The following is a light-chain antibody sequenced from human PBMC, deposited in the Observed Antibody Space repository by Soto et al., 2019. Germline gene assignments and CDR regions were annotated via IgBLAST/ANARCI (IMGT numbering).Light chain of an antibody. V-gene: IGLV2-11*01. CDR3: QSYDSGLGTRV. J-gene: IGLJ3*02. Sequence: QSALTQPRSVSGSPGQSVTISCTGTSSDVGGYNYVSWYQQHPGKAPKLMIYDVSKRPSGVPDRFSGSKSGNTASLTISGLQAEDEADYYCQSYDSGLGTRVFGGGTKLTVL. CDR1: SSDVGGYNY. CDR2: DVS.